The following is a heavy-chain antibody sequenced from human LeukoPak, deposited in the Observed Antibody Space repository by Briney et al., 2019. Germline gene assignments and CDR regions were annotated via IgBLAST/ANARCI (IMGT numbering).Heavy chain of an antibody. Sequence: PGRSLRLSCAASGFSFSSYGMHWVRQAPGKGLEWVAVISYDGSNKFYADSVKGRFTISRDNSKNTLYLQMNSLRAEDTAVYYCARGDISAAGNFDYWGQGTLVTVSS. J-gene: IGHJ4*02. CDR2: ISYDGSNK. D-gene: IGHD6-13*01. CDR3: ARGDISAAGNFDY. V-gene: IGHV3-30*03. CDR1: GFSFSSYG.